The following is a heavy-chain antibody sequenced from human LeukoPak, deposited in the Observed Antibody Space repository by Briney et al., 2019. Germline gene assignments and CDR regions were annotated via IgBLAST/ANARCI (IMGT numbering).Heavy chain of an antibody. CDR1: GFTFSSYV. CDR2: ISYDGSNE. CDR3: ARLDTAMTLGSGFNNDY. J-gene: IGHJ4*02. V-gene: IGHV3-30*04. Sequence: GGSLRLSCAASGFTFSSYVMHWVRQAPGKGLEWVAIISYDGSNEYYADSVKGRFTISRDNSKNTLYLQMNSLRAADTAVYYCARLDTAMTLGSGFNNDYWGQGTLVTVSS. D-gene: IGHD5-18*01.